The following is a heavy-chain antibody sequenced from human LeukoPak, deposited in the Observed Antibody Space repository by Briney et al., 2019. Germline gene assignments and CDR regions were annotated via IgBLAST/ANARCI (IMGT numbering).Heavy chain of an antibody. J-gene: IGHJ4*02. CDR3: ARELRYCSSTSCQSHLDY. CDR2: IIPIFGTA. V-gene: IGHV1-69*05. Sequence: SMKVSCKASGGTFSSYAISWVRQAPGQGLEWMGGIIPIFGTANYAQKFQGRVTITTDESTSTAYMELSSLRSEDTAVYYCARELRYCSSTSCQSHLDYWGQGTLVTVSS. CDR1: GGTFSSYA. D-gene: IGHD2-2*01.